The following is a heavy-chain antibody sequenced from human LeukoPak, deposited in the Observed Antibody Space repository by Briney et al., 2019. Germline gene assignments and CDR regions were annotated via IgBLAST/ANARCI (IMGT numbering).Heavy chain of an antibody. CDR2: ISGSGGST. J-gene: IGHJ4*02. D-gene: IGHD3-22*01. CDR3: AKASAMIVVVSKHFDY. V-gene: IGHV3-23*01. Sequence: GGSLRLSCAASGFTFSSYAMSWVRQAPGKGLEWVSAISGSGGSTYYADSVKGRFTISRDNSKNTLYLQMNSLRAKDTAVYYCAKASAMIVVVSKHFDYWGQGTLVTVSS. CDR1: GFTFSSYA.